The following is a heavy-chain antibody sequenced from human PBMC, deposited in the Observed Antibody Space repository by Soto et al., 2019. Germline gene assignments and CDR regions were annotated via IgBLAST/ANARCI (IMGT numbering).Heavy chain of an antibody. CDR1: GYTLTELS. J-gene: IGHJ6*02. CDR2: FDPEDGET. CDR3: ATDSSTPIAAAGTDYDYGMDV. D-gene: IGHD6-13*01. Sequence: ASVKVSCKVSGYTLTELSMHWVRQAPGKGLEWMGGFDPEDGETIYAQKFQGRVTMTEDTSTDTAYMELSSLRSEDTAVYYCATDSSTPIAAAGTDYDYGMDVWGQGTTVTVCS. V-gene: IGHV1-24*01.